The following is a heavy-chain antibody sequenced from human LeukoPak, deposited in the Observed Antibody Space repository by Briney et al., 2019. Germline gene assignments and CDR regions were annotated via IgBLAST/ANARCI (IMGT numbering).Heavy chain of an antibody. CDR1: GYTFTSYW. CDR2: IDPNDGYT. Sequence: GESLKISCKGSGYTFTSYWITWVRQKPGKGLEWMGKIDPNDGYTQYSPSFEGHVSFSADKSNSTAYLQWSSLKASDTAMYYCARQIYYFDSSGQGWFDSWGQGTLVAVSS. D-gene: IGHD3-22*01. J-gene: IGHJ5*01. CDR3: ARQIYYFDSSGQGWFDS. V-gene: IGHV5-10-1*01.